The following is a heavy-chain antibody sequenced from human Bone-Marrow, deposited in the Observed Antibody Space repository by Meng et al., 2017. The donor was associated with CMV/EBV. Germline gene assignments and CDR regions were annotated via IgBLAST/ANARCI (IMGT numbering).Heavy chain of an antibody. CDR1: GGTFSSYA. V-gene: IGHV3-49*04. Sequence: SCKASGGTFSSYAMSWVRQAPGKGLEWVGFIRSKAYGGTTEYAASVKGRFTISRDDSKSIAYLQMNSLKTEDTAVYYCTRAPLRGSGYYNYYYYGMDVWGQGTTVTVSS. D-gene: IGHD3-3*01. CDR2: IRSKAYGGTT. J-gene: IGHJ6*02. CDR3: TRAPLRGSGYYNYYYYGMDV.